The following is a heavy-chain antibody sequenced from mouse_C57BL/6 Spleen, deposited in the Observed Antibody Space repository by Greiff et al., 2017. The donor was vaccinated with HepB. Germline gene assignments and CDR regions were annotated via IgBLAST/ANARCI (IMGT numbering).Heavy chain of an antibody. CDR3: ARDGYYYYAMDY. CDR2: ISSGSSTI. D-gene: IGHD2-3*01. J-gene: IGHJ4*01. V-gene: IGHV5-17*01. CDR1: GFTFSDYG. Sequence: EVKLVESGGGLVKPGGSLKLSCAASGFTFSDYGMHWVRQAPEKGLEWVAYISSGSSTIYYADTGKGRFTISRDNAKNTLFLQMTSLRSEDTAMYYCARDGYYYYAMDYWGQGTSVTVSS.